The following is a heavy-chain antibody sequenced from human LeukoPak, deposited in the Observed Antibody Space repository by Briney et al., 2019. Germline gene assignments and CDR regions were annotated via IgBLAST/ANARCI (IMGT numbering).Heavy chain of an antibody. Sequence: PGRSLRLSCAASGFTFSSYGMHWVRQAPGKGLEWVAVISYDGSNKYYADSVKGRFTISRDNSKNTLYLQMNSLRAEDTAVYYCAKGVKRPLTWYFDYWGQGTPVTVSS. CDR3: AKGVKRPLTWYFDY. V-gene: IGHV3-30*18. CDR1: GFTFSSYG. CDR2: ISYDGSNK. J-gene: IGHJ4*02. D-gene: IGHD3-22*01.